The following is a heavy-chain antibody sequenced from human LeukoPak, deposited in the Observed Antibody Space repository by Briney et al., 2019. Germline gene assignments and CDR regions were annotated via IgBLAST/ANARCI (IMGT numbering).Heavy chain of an antibody. CDR1: GYTFTSYY. CDR2: INPSGGST. V-gene: IGHV1-46*03. CDR3: ARGDGYNVIDY. J-gene: IGHJ4*02. D-gene: IGHD5-24*01. Sequence: GASVKVSCKASGYTFTSYYIHWVRQAPGQGLEWVGIINPSGGSTTYVQKFQGRVTMTRDTAANTVYMELSSLRSEDTAVYYCARGDGYNVIDYWGQGTLVTVSS.